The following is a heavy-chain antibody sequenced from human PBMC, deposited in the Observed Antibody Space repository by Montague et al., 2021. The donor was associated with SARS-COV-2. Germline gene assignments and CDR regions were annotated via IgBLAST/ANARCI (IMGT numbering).Heavy chain of an antibody. CDR3: AREYRIELWQTNWYFGL. CDR1: GGSISGYY. V-gene: IGHV4-59*01. Sequence: SETLSLTCSVSGGSISGYYWSWIRQPPGKGLEWIGYIYHSGNTKYNPSLKSRVSISVDTSKNQFSLRLSSVTAADTAVYYCAREYRIELWQTNWYFGLWGRGTLVTPSS. CDR2: IYHSGNT. J-gene: IGHJ2*01. D-gene: IGHD3-16*01.